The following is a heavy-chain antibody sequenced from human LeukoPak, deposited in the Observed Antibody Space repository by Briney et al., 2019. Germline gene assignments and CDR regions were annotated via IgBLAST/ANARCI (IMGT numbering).Heavy chain of an antibody. D-gene: IGHD3-22*01. J-gene: IGHJ4*02. V-gene: IGHV1-46*01. CDR1: GYTFPSYF. CDR2: INPTGGST. CDR3: ARGDYYDSSGYYPITDY. Sequence: ASVKVSCKASGYTFPSYFMHWVRQAPGQGLEWMGIINPTGGSTTYAQKFQGRVTITADESTSTAYMELSSLRSEDTAVYYCARGDYYDSSGYYPITDYWGQGTLVTVSS.